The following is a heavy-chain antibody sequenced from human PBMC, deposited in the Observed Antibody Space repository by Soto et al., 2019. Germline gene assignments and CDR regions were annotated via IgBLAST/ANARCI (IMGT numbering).Heavy chain of an antibody. CDR1: GGTFSSYA. CDR2: IIPIFGTA. D-gene: IGHD3-9*01. J-gene: IGHJ6*02. CDR3: ARSAGYDILTGSYASTYYYYGMDV. V-gene: IGHV1-69*06. Sequence: SVKVSCKASGGTFSSYAISWVRQAPGQGLEWMGGIIPIFGTANYAQKFQGRVTITADKSTSTAYMELSSLRSEDTAVYYCARSAGYDILTGSYASTYYYYGMDVWGQGTTVTVSS.